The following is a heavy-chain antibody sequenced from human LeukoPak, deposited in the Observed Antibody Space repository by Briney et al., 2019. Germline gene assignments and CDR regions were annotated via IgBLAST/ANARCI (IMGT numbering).Heavy chain of an antibody. CDR3: ATQILLCHYY. CDR2: IYTSGST. D-gene: IGHD2/OR15-2a*01. Sequence: ASETLSLTCAVYGGSFSSGSYYWSWIRQPAGKGLEWIGRIYTSGSTNYNPSLKSRVTISVDTSKNQFSLKLSSVTAADTAVYYCATQILLCHYYWGQGTLVTVSS. V-gene: IGHV4-61*02. CDR1: GGSFSSGSYY. J-gene: IGHJ4*02.